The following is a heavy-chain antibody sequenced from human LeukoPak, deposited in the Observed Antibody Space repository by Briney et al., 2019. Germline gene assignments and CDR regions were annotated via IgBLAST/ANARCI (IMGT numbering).Heavy chain of an antibody. CDR3: ARVYYYDSSGYSHAFDI. Sequence: ASVKVSCKASGYTFTGYYMHWVRQAPGQGLEWMGWINPNSGGTNYAQKFQGRVTMTRDTSISTAYMELSRLRSYDTAVYYCARVYYYDSSGYSHAFDIWGQGTMVTVSS. V-gene: IGHV1-2*02. D-gene: IGHD3-22*01. CDR2: INPNSGGT. CDR1: GYTFTGYY. J-gene: IGHJ3*02.